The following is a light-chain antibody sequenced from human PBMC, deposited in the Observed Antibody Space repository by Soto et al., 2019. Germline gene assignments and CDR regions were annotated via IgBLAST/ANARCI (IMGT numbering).Light chain of an antibody. J-gene: IGKJ5*01. CDR3: QQYNNWPPIT. Sequence: VLTQSPGTLSLSPGERATLSCRASQSVSNNYLAWYQQKPGQAPRLLIYGASNRATGIPDRFSGSGSGTDFTLTISRLEPEDFAVYYCQQYNNWPPITFGQGTRLEI. CDR2: GAS. V-gene: IGKV3-20*01. CDR1: QSVSNNY.